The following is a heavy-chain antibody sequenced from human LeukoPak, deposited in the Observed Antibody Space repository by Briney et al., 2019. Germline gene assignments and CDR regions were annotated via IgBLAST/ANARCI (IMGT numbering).Heavy chain of an antibody. Sequence: GGSLRLSCAASGFTFSSYGMHWVRQAPGKGLEWVAFIRYDGSNKYYADSVKGRFTISRDSSKNTLFLQMNSLRTEDTAVYYCARAQSAAGIYYYYMDVWGKGTTVTISS. D-gene: IGHD6-13*01. CDR2: IRYDGSNK. J-gene: IGHJ6*03. CDR1: GFTFSSYG. V-gene: IGHV3-30*02. CDR3: ARAQSAAGIYYYYMDV.